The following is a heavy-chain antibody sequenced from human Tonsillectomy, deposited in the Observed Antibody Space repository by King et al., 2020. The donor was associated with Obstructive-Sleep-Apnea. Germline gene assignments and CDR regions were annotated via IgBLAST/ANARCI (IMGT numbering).Heavy chain of an antibody. J-gene: IGHJ4*02. CDR2: IKQDGSEK. CDR3: ARARGWSPWDY. CDR1: GFTFSSYW. Sequence: EVQLVESGGGLVQPGGSLRLSCAASGFTFSSYWMNWVRQAPGKGLEWVANIKQDGSEKYYVDSVKGRFTISRDNAENSMYLQMNSLRAEDTAVYYCARARGWSPWDYWGQGTLVTVSS. D-gene: IGHD6-19*01. V-gene: IGHV3-7*03.